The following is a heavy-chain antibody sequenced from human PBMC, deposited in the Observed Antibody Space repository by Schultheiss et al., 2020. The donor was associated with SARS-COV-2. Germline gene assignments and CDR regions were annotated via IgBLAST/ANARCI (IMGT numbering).Heavy chain of an antibody. CDR1: GFTFSSYS. J-gene: IGHJ4*02. V-gene: IGHV3-30*03. Sequence: GESLKISCAASGFTFSSYSMNWVRQAPGKGLEWVAVISYDGSNKYYADSVKGRFTISRDNSKNTLYLQMNSLRAEDTAVYYCAREETRRAWIQLPGYYWGQGTLVTVSS. CDR2: ISYDGSNK. D-gene: IGHD5-18*01. CDR3: AREETRRAWIQLPGYY.